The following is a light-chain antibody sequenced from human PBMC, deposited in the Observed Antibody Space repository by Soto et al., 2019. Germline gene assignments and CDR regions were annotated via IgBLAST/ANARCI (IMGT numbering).Light chain of an antibody. CDR1: QSINNN. CDR3: PQYNNWPPWT. Sequence: EIVMTQSPATLSVSPGERATLSCRASQSINNNLAWYQQRPGQAPRLLIYGTFIRATGIPARFSGSGSGTEFTLTISSLQSEAFAVYYCPQYNNWPPWTFGQGTKVEIK. J-gene: IGKJ1*01. CDR2: GTF. V-gene: IGKV3-15*01.